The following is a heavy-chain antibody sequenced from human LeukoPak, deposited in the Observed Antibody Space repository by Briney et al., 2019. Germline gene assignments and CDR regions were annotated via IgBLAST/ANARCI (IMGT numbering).Heavy chain of an antibody. CDR1: GFTFSSYG. CDR2: IWYDGSNK. D-gene: IGHD6-25*01. CDR3: ARLDSGRDYFDY. J-gene: IGHJ4*02. Sequence: GGSLRLSCAASGFTFSSYGMHWVRQAPGKGLEWVAVIWYDGSNKYYADSVKGRFTISRDNSKNTLYLQMNSLRAEDTAVYYCARLDSGRDYFDYWGQGTLVTVSS. V-gene: IGHV3-33*01.